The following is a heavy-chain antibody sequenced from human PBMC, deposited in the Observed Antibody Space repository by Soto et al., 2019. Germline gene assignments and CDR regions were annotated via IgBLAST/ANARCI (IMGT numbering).Heavy chain of an antibody. CDR1: GFSLSTSGVG. V-gene: IGHV2-5*02. CDR2: IYWDDDK. CDR3: AHRSDRLLRYFDWSTPGWFDP. J-gene: IGHJ5*02. D-gene: IGHD3-9*01. Sequence: SGPTLVNPTQTLTLTCTFSGFSLSTSGVGVGWIRQPPGKALEWLALIYWDDDKRYSPSLKSRLTITKDTSKNQVVLTMTNMDPVDTATYYCAHRSDRLLRYFDWSTPGWFDPWGQGTLVTVSS.